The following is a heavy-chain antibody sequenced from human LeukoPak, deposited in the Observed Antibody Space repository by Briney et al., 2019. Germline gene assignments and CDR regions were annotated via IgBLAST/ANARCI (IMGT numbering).Heavy chain of an antibody. CDR3: ARAPPMAALVYMDV. CDR2: ISSSSSYI. CDR1: GFTFSSYS. V-gene: IGHV3-21*01. J-gene: IGHJ6*03. Sequence: KAGGSLRLSCAASGFTFSSYSMNWVRQAPGKGLEWVSSISSSSSYIYYADSVKGRFTISRDNAKNSLYLQMNSLRAEDTAVYYCARAPPMAALVYMDVWGKGTTVTVSS. D-gene: IGHD5-18*01.